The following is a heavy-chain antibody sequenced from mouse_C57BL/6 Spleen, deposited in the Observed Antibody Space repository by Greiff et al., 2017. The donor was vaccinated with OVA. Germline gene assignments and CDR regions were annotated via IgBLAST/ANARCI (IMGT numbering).Heavy chain of an antibody. V-gene: IGHV1-18*01. Sequence: VQLQQSGPELVKPGASVKIPCKASGYTFTDYNMDWVKQSHGKSLEWIGDINPNNGGTIYNQKFKGKATLTVDKSSSTAYMELRSLTSEDTAVYYCARRESKGYAMDYWGQGTSVTVSS. J-gene: IGHJ4*01. CDR2: INPNNGGT. CDR1: GYTFTDYN. CDR3: ARRESKGYAMDY. D-gene: IGHD1-3*01.